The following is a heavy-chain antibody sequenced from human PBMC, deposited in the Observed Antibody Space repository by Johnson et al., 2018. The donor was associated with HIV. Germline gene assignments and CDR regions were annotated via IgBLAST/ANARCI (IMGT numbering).Heavy chain of an antibody. CDR3: ARDPGNGGRPFDAFDI. CDR1: AFSFSGYA. V-gene: IGHV3-30*04. J-gene: IGHJ3*02. CDR2: LSYDASNK. D-gene: IGHD4-23*01. Sequence: QVQLVESGGGVVQPGRYLRLSCAASAFSFSGYAMHWVRQAPGKGLEWVAVLSYDASNKYYADSVKGRFTISRDNSKNMLYLQMDTLRAEDTAVYYCARDPGNGGRPFDAFDIWGQGTMVTVSS.